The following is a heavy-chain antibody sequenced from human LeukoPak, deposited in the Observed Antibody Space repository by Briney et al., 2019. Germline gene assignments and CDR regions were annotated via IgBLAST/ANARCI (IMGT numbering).Heavy chain of an antibody. CDR2: INHSGST. J-gene: IGHJ4*02. CDR3: ARDRMAGIYSYFDY. D-gene: IGHD3-10*01. V-gene: IGHV4-34*01. CDR1: GGSFSGYY. Sequence: KSSETLSLTCAVYGGSFSGYYWSWIRQPPGKGLEWIGEINHSGSTNYNPSLKSRVTISVDTSKNQFSLKLSSVTAADTAVYYCARDRMAGIYSYFDYWGQGTLVTVSS.